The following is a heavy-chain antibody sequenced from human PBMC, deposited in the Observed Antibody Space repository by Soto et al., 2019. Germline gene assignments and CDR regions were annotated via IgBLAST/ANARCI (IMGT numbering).Heavy chain of an antibody. CDR3: ARDDGRAFDI. J-gene: IGHJ3*02. V-gene: IGHV4-59*02. CDR1: GGSVSSYY. Sequence: QVQLQESGPGLVRPSETLSLTCNVSGGSVSSYYWNWIRQPPGRGLEWIGYIYYSGSTIYNPSLTRRVTISVDTSKNQFSLKLTSVTAADTAVYYCARDDGRAFDIWGQGTMVAVSS. CDR2: IYYSGST.